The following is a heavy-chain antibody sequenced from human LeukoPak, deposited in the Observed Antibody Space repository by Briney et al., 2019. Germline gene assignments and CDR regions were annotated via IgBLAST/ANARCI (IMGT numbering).Heavy chain of an antibody. CDR1: GYTFTSYD. CDR3: ARGGRGIAAAGRSDDY. D-gene: IGHD6-13*01. V-gene: IGHV1-8*01. CDR2: MNPNSGNT. J-gene: IGHJ4*02. Sequence: ASVKVSCKASGYTFTSYDINWVRQATGQGLEWMGWMNPNSGNTGYAQKFQGRVTMTRNTSISTAYMELSSLRSEDTAVYYCARGGRGIAAAGRSDDYWGQGTLVTVSS.